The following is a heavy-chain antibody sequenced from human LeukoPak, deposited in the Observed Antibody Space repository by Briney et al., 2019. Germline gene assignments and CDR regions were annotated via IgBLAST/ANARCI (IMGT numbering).Heavy chain of an antibody. CDR1: GFTFSSYW. J-gene: IGHJ6*02. Sequence: GGSLRLSCAASGFTFSSYWMSWVRQAPGKGLEWVSYISSSSSTIYYADSVKGRFTISRDNAKNSLYLQMNSLRAEDTAVYYCARDGFGELLFYYYGMDVWGQGTTVTVSS. V-gene: IGHV3-48*01. D-gene: IGHD3-10*01. CDR2: ISSSSSTI. CDR3: ARDGFGELLFYYYGMDV.